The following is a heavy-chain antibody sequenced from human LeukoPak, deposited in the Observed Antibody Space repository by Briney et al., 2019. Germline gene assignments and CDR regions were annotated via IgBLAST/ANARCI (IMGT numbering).Heavy chain of an antibody. CDR3: SRGELYFTSTSCYGIEY. Sequence: WASVKLSCKAAGYTFTSYGISWVRQAPGKGLEWMGWITAYNGNKNYAHNLQGRVTITTDTSTSTVYMELRSLRSDDTAVYYCSRGELYFTSTSCYGIEYWGQGTLVTVSS. CDR1: GYTFTSYG. V-gene: IGHV1-18*04. CDR2: ITAYNGNK. J-gene: IGHJ4*02. D-gene: IGHD2-2*01.